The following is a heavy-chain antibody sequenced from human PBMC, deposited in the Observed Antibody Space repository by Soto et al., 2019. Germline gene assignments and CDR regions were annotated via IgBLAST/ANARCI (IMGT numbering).Heavy chain of an antibody. J-gene: IGHJ4*02. CDR2: IIPIFGTA. V-gene: IGHV1-69*05. CDR1: GGTFSSYA. D-gene: IGHD3-22*01. CDR3: AKGGYDSSGYYGGNFDY. Sequence: GASVKVSCKASGGTFSSYAISWVRQAPGQGLEWMGGIIPIFGTAYFAQKFQGRFTISRDNSKNTLYLQMNSLRAEDTALYYCAKGGYDSSGYYGGNFDYWGQGTLVTVSS.